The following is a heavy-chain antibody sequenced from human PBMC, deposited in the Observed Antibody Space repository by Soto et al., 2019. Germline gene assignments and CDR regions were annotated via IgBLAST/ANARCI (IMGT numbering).Heavy chain of an antibody. CDR3: AKRTVGWYFDL. V-gene: IGHV3-23*01. J-gene: IGHJ2*01. CDR2: ISGSGDST. D-gene: IGHD4-17*01. Sequence: VQLLESGGGLVQPGGSLRLSCTASGFTFSSYAMSWVRQAPGKGLEWVSAISGSGDSTYYADSVKGRFTISRDNSKNTQYLQMNSLRAEDTAVYYCAKRTVGWYFDLWGRGTLVTVSS. CDR1: GFTFSSYA.